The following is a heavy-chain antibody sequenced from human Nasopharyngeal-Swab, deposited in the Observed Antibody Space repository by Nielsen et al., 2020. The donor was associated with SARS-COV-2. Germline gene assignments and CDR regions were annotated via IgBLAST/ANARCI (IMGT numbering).Heavy chain of an antibody. CDR3: ARLTPRVWSGFPPVGY. D-gene: IGHD3-3*01. Sequence: SETLSLTCTVSGGSISSSSYYWGWIRQPPGQGLEWIGSIYYSGSTYYNPSLKSRVTISVDTSQNQFSLKLSSVTAADTAVYYCARLTPRVWSGFPPVGYWGQGTLVTVSS. J-gene: IGHJ4*02. CDR1: GGSISSSSYY. V-gene: IGHV4-39*01. CDR2: IYYSGST.